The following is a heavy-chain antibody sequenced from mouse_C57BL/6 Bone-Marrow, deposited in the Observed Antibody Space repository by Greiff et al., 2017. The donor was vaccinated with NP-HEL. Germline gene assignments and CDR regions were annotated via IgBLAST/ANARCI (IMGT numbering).Heavy chain of an antibody. CDR2: INPYNGGT. CDR3: ATGYGSSYTDY. J-gene: IGHJ2*01. Sequence: VQLQQSGPVLVKPGASVKMSCKASGYTFTDYYMNWVKQSHGKSLEWIGVINPYNGGTSYNQKFKGKATLTVDKSSSTAYMELNSLTSEDSAVYYCATGYGSSYTDYWGQGTTLTVSS. CDR1: GYTFTDYY. V-gene: IGHV1-19*01. D-gene: IGHD1-1*01.